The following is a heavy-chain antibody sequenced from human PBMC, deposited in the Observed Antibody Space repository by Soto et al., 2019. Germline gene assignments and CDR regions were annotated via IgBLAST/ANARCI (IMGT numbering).Heavy chain of an antibody. CDR2: ISGSGGST. CDR3: AKDYVHDFWSAYLAY. V-gene: IGHV3-23*01. J-gene: IGHJ4*02. Sequence: EVQLLESGGGLVQPGGSLRLSCAASGFTFSSYAMSWVRQAPGKGLEWVSAISGSGGSTYYADSVKGRFTISRDNSKNTVYLQMNSLRAEDTAVYYCAKDYVHDFWSAYLAYWGQGTLVTVSS. CDR1: GFTFSSYA. D-gene: IGHD3-3*01.